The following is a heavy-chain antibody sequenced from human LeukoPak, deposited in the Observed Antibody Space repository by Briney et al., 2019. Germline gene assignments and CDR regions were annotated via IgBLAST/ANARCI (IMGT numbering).Heavy chain of an antibody. CDR1: GFTFSSYG. D-gene: IGHD3-10*01. Sequence: GGTLRLSCAASGFTFSSYGMHCVRQAPGKGLEWVAFIRYDGSNKYYADSVKGRFTISRDNSNNTLYLQMNSLRAEDTAVYYCAKDSLGLFYGSGSYFDYWGQGTLVTVSS. CDR3: AKDSLGLFYGSGSYFDY. V-gene: IGHV3-30*02. J-gene: IGHJ4*02. CDR2: IRYDGSNK.